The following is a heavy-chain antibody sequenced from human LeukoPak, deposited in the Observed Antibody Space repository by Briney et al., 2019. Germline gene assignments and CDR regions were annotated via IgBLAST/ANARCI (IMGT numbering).Heavy chain of an antibody. CDR2: IYTSGST. CDR3: AREIGTYDSSGYQYYFDY. V-gene: IGHV4-4*07. D-gene: IGHD3-22*01. Sequence: SGTLSLTCTVSGGSISSYYWSWIRQPAGKGLEWVGRIYTSGSTNYNPSLKSRVTISVDTSKNQFSLRLSSVTAADTAVYYCAREIGTYDSSGYQYYFDYWGQGTLVTVSS. J-gene: IGHJ4*02. CDR1: GGSISSYY.